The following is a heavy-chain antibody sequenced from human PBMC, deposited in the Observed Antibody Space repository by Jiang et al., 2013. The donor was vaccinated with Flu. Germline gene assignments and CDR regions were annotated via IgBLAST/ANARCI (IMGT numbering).Heavy chain of an antibody. CDR2: IYYTGTA. Sequence: LLKPSETLSLICTVSGGSISNYYWSWIRQPPGKGLEWIGYIYYTGTANYNPSLKSRVIISIDTSKNQFSLKLSSVTAADTAVYYCARRDTSTDFDYWGQGTLVTVSS. CDR1: GGSISNYY. CDR3: ARRDTSTDFDY. D-gene: IGHD2-2*01. V-gene: IGHV4-59*08. J-gene: IGHJ4*02.